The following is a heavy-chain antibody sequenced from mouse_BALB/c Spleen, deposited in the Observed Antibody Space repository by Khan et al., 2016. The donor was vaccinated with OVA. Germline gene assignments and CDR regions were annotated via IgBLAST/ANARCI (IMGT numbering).Heavy chain of an antibody. CDR1: GYSITSDYA. J-gene: IGHJ3*01. V-gene: IGHV3-2*02. Sequence: EVKLLESGPGLVKPSQSLSLTCTVTGYSITSDYAWNWIRQFPGNKLEWMGYINYSGGTSYLPSLKSRISITRDTSKNQFFLQLNSVTTEDSARYYCARWFAYWGEGTLVTVS. CDR3: ARWFAY. CDR2: INYSGGT.